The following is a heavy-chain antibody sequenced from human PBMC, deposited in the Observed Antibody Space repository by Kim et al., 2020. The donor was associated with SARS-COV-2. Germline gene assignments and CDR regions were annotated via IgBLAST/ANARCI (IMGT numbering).Heavy chain of an antibody. Sequence: GGSLRLSCAASGFTFSTYWMNWVRQAPGKGLVWVPRVSGDGSSTNYADSVKGRFTISRDNAKNTLYLQMNSLRADDTALYYCARGAFYSGMGVWGQGTTVTVSS. CDR1: GFTFSTYW. CDR3: ARGAFYSGMGV. CDR2: VSGDGSST. V-gene: IGHV3-74*01. J-gene: IGHJ6*02.